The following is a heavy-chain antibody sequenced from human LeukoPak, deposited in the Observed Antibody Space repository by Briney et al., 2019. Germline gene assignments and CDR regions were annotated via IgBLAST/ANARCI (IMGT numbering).Heavy chain of an antibody. J-gene: IGHJ4*02. D-gene: IGHD5-12*01. V-gene: IGHV3-21*01. CDR3: AKVGWADGGYDLFDY. Sequence: PGGSLRLSCAASGFTFSSYSMNWVRQAPGKGLEWVSSISSSSSYIYYADSVKGRFTISRDNSKNTLYLQMNSLRAEDTAVYYCAKVGWADGGYDLFDYWGRGTLVTVSS. CDR1: GFTFSSYS. CDR2: ISSSSSYI.